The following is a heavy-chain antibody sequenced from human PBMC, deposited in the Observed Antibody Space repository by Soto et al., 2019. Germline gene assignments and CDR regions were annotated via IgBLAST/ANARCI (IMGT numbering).Heavy chain of an antibody. CDR1: GYTFTNYA. V-gene: IGHV1-3*01. D-gene: IGHD3-10*01. Sequence: ASVKVSCKASGYTFTNYAMHWVRQAPGQRLEWMGWINAGNGNTKYSQKFQGRVTITRDTSASTAYMELSSLRSEDTSVYYCARLYMVRGVMDWFDPWGQGTLVTVSS. CDR2: INAGNGNT. J-gene: IGHJ5*02. CDR3: ARLYMVRGVMDWFDP.